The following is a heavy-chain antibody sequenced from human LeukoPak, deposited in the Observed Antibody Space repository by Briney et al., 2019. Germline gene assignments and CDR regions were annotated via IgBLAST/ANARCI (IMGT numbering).Heavy chain of an antibody. Sequence: SETLSLTCTVSVGSISSYYCSWIRRPPGKGLEWIGYIYYSGSTNYNPSLKSRVTISVDTSKNQFSLKLSSVTAADTAVYYCARVLITTRSLDYWGQGTLVTVSS. J-gene: IGHJ4*02. D-gene: IGHD3-9*01. CDR3: ARVLITTRSLDY. CDR2: IYYSGST. CDR1: VGSISSYY. V-gene: IGHV4-59*01.